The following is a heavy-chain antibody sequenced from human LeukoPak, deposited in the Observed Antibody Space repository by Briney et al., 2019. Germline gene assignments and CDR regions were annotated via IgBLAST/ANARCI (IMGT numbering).Heavy chain of an antibody. CDR3: ARGTSGRYFIFDD. CDR2: VHYRGST. J-gene: IGHJ4*02. D-gene: IGHD1-26*01. V-gene: IGHV4-59*08. CDR1: GGSISSDY. Sequence: SETLPFTCPVSGGSISSDYWSWIRQSPGKGMEWIGHVHYRGSTTYNPSLKSRVTISVDTSKNQFSLKLSSVTAADTAIYYCARGTSGRYFIFDDWGQGTLVTVSS.